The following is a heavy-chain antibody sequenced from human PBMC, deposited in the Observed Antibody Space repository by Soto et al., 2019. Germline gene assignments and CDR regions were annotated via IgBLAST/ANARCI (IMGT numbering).Heavy chain of an antibody. J-gene: IGHJ4*02. CDR1: GFTFSSYG. CDR3: AKDLAVGGYCSGGSCYSPFYY. D-gene: IGHD2-15*01. CDR2: ISYDGSNR. Sequence: GGSLRLSCAASGFTFSSYGMHWVRQAPGKGLEWVAVISYDGSNRYYADSVKGRFTISRDNSKNTLYLQMNSLRAEDTAVYYCAKDLAVGGYCSGGSCYSPFYYWGQGTLVTVSS. V-gene: IGHV3-30*18.